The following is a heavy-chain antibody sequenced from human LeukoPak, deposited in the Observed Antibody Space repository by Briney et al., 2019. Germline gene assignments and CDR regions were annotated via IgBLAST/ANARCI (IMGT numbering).Heavy chain of an antibody. CDR3: ASGRSEIGY. V-gene: IGHV3-30*03. Sequence: PGGSLRLSCAASGFTFFNYWMSWVRQAPGKGLEWVAVISYNGSNKYYADSVKGRFTISRDNSKNSLYLQMNSLRAEDTAVYYCASGRSEIGYWGQGTLVTVSS. J-gene: IGHJ4*02. CDR2: ISYNGSNK. D-gene: IGHD2-15*01. CDR1: GFTFFNYW.